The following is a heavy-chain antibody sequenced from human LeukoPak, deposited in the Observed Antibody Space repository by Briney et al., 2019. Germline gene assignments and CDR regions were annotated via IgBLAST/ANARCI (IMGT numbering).Heavy chain of an antibody. J-gene: IGHJ4*02. V-gene: IGHV1-69*13. D-gene: IGHD3-22*01. CDR1: GYTFTSYG. Sequence: SVKVSCKASGYTFTSYGISWVRQAPGQGLEWMGGIIPIFGTANYAQKFQGRVTITADESTSTAYMELSSLRSEDTAVYYCARVPHYYDSSGYYYYFDYWGQGTLVTVSS. CDR3: ARVPHYYDSSGYYYYFDY. CDR2: IIPIFGTA.